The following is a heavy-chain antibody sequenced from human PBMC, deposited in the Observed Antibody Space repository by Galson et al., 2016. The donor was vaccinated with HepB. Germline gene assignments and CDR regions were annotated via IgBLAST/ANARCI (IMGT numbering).Heavy chain of an antibody. Sequence: SLRLSCAASGFTFENYAMHWVRQVPGKGLEWVSSITWNSGSKGYADSVKGRFTISRDNAKNSLYLQMNSLRPEDTALYYGAKGFYGDFPSWFDPWGQGTLVTVSS. CDR2: ITWNSGSK. CDR3: AKGFYGDFPSWFDP. CDR1: GFTFENYA. V-gene: IGHV3-9*01. J-gene: IGHJ5*02. D-gene: IGHD4-17*01.